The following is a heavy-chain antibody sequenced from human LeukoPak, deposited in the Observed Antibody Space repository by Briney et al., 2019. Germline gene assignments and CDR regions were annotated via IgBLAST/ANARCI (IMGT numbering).Heavy chain of an antibody. D-gene: IGHD3-10*01. CDR2: IIPILGIA. CDR3: ATEYYGSGNRLSPEYFQH. CDR1: GGTFSSYA. Sequence: SVKVSCKASGGTFSSYAISWVRQAPGQGLEWMGRIIPILGIANYAQKFQGRVTITADKSTSTAYMELSSLRSEDTAVYYCATEYYGSGNRLSPEYFQHWGQGTLVTVSS. V-gene: IGHV1-69*04. J-gene: IGHJ1*01.